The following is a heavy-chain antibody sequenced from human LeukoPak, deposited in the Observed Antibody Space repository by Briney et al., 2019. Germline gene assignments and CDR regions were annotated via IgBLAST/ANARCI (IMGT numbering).Heavy chain of an antibody. V-gene: IGHV3-7*01. CDR1: GFTFSSYW. D-gene: IGHD2-21*01. Sequence: GGSLRLSCAASGFTFSSYWMSWVRQAPGKGLEWVANIKQDGSEKDYVDSVKGRFTISRDTAKNSLYLQMNSLRAEDTAVYYCARIKSQGVVVPLLRSTYYFDYWGQGTLVTVSS. J-gene: IGHJ4*02. CDR3: ARIKSQGVVVPLLRSTYYFDY. CDR2: IKQDGSEK.